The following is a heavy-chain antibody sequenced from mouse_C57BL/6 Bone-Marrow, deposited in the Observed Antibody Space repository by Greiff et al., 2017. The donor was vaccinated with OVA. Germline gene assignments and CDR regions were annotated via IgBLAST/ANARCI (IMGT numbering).Heavy chain of an antibody. D-gene: IGHD1-1*01. Sequence: VKLLESGAELAKPGASVKLSCKASGYTFTRYWLHWVEQRPGQGLEWLGYINPSSGSTKYNQKFKDKATFTAAKSSSTAYMQLSSLTYEDAAVYYCCSSYAAWCAYWGQGTLVTVSA. CDR1: GYTFTRYW. CDR3: CSSYAAWCAY. J-gene: IGHJ3*01. CDR2: INPSSGST. V-gene: IGHV1-7*01.